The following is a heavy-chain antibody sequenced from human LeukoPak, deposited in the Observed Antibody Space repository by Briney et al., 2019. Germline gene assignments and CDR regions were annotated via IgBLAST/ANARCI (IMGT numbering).Heavy chain of an antibody. D-gene: IGHD6-13*01. V-gene: IGHV4-39*01. CDR1: GGSITSSSYY. J-gene: IGHJ4*02. Sequence: PSETLSLTCTVSGGSITSSSYYWGRLRQPPGKGLEWIGSIYYSGSTYYNPSLKSRVTISVDTSKNQFSLKLSSVTAADTAVYYCARNLIPEQLVLNFWGQGTLVTVSS. CDR3: ARNLIPEQLVLNF. CDR2: IYYSGST.